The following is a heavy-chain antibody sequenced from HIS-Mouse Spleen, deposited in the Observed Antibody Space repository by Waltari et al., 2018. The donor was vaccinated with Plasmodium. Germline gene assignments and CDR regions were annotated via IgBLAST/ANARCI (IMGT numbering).Heavy chain of an antibody. Sequence: EVQLVESGGGLVKPGGSLRVSGAASGLTCRNAWMGWVRQAPGKGLEWVGRIKSKTDGGTTDYAAPVKGRFTISRDDSKNTLYLQMNSLKTEDTAVYYCTTGLGAFDIWGQGTMVTVSS. CDR1: GLTCRNAW. V-gene: IGHV3-15*01. J-gene: IGHJ3*02. CDR3: TTGLGAFDI. CDR2: IKSKTDGGTT.